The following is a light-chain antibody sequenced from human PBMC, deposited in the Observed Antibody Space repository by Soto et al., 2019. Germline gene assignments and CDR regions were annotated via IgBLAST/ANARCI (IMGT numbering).Light chain of an antibody. CDR1: QGISS. Sequence: DIQLTQSPSFLSASVGDRVTITCRASQGISSLAWYQLKPGKAPKLLIYAASTLQGGVPSRFSGSGSGTEFTLTISSLQSVDFATYFCQQLNSYPPTFGQGTKLEIK. J-gene: IGKJ2*01. V-gene: IGKV1-9*01. CDR3: QQLNSYPPT. CDR2: AAS.